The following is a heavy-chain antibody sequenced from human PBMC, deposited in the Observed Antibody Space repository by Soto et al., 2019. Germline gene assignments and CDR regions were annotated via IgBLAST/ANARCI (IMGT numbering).Heavy chain of an antibody. J-gene: IGHJ5*02. Sequence: AESLSLTCAVYGGSFSGYYWSWIRQPPGKGLEWIGEINHSGSTNYNPSLKSRVTISVDTSKNQFSLKLSSVTAADTAVYYCARGGRLGFIVVVPAAMAGSWFDPWGQGTLVTVSS. V-gene: IGHV4-34*01. CDR2: INHSGST. CDR3: ARGGRLGFIVVVPAAMAGSWFDP. CDR1: GGSFSGYY. D-gene: IGHD2-2*01.